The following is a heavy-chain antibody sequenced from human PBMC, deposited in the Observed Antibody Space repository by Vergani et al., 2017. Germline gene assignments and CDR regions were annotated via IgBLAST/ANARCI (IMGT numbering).Heavy chain of an antibody. CDR3: AKDPPTMIVVVINDAFDI. CDR1: GFTFSSYA. J-gene: IGHJ3*02. D-gene: IGHD3-22*01. CDR2: ISGSGGST. V-gene: IGHV3-23*01. Sequence: EVQLLESGGGLVQPGGSLRLSCAASGFTFSSYAMSWVRQAPGKGLGWVSAISGSGGSTYYADSVKGRFTISRDNSKNTLYLQMNSLRAEDTAVYYCAKDPPTMIVVVINDAFDIWGQGTMVTVSS.